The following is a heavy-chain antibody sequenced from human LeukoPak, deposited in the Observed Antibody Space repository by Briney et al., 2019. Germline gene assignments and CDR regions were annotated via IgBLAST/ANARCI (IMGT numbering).Heavy chain of an antibody. Sequence: KAGGSLRLSCAVSGFTFSRYSMNWVRQAPGKGLEWVSSISSSSSYIYYADSVKGRFTISRDNAKNSLYLQMNSLRAEDTAVYYCARDLLSTAGYFDYWGQGTLVTVSS. V-gene: IGHV3-21*04. D-gene: IGHD6-19*01. CDR2: ISSSSSYI. CDR3: ARDLLSTAGYFDY. J-gene: IGHJ4*02. CDR1: GFTFSRYS.